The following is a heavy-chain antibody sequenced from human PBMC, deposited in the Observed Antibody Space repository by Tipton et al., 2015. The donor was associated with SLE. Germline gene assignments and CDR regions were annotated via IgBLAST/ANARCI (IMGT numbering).Heavy chain of an antibody. Sequence: SLRLSCAASGFTFSSYAMSWVRQAPGKGLEWVSAISGSGGSTYYADSVKGRFTISRDNSKNTLYLQMNSLRAEDTAVYYSGAPYYYYMDVWGKGTTVTVSS. CDR2: ISGSGGST. J-gene: IGHJ6*03. CDR1: GFTFSSYA. CDR3: GAPYYYYMDV. V-gene: IGHV3-23*01.